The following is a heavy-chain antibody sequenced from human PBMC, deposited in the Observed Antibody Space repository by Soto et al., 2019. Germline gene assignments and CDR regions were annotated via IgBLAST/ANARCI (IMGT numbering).Heavy chain of an antibody. CDR2: IKSKTDGGTT. D-gene: IGHD3-10*01. CDR1: GFTFSNAW. V-gene: IGHV3-15*07. J-gene: IGHJ6*02. CDR3: TTDSVTMVRGIFGEYGMDV. Sequence: GGSLRLSCAASGFTFSNAWMNGVRQATGKGLEWVGRIKSKTDGGTTDYAAPVKGRFTISRDDSKNTLYLQMNSLKTEDTAVYYCTTDSVTMVRGIFGEYGMDVWGQGTTVTVSS.